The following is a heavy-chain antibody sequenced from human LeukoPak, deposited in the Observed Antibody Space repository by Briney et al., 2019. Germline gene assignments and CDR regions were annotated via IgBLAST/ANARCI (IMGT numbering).Heavy chain of an antibody. V-gene: IGHV4-59*08. CDR1: GGSISSYY. D-gene: IGHD5-12*01. CDR3: ARGRGYSGYDIIDY. CDR2: IYYSGST. J-gene: IGHJ4*02. Sequence: SETLSLTCTVSGGSISSYYWSWIRQPPGKGLEWIGYIYYSGSTNYNPSLKSRVTISVDTSENQFSLKLSSVTAADTAVYYCARGRGYSGYDIIDYWGQGTLVTVSS.